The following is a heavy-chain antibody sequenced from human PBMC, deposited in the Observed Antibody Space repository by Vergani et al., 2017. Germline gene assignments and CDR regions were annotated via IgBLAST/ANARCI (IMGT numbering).Heavy chain of an antibody. D-gene: IGHD2-2*01. Sequence: QVQLVESGRGVVQPGRSLRLSCAASGFTFSSYGMHWVRQAPGKGLEWVAVISYDGSNKYYADSVKGRFTISRDNSKNTLYLQMNSLRAEDTAVYYCAKDQLYCSSTSCYEDWGQGTLVTVSS. V-gene: IGHV3-30*18. CDR3: AKDQLYCSSTSCYED. CDR2: ISYDGSNK. CDR1: GFTFSSYG. J-gene: IGHJ4*02.